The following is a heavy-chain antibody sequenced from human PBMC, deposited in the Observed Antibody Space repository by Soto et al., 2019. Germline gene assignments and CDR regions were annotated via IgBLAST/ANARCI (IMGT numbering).Heavy chain of an antibody. V-gene: IGHV1-3*01. Sequence: ASVKVSCKASGYTFTSYAMHWVRQAPGQRLEWMGWINSGNGNTKYSQKFQGRVTITRDTSASTAYMELSSLRSEDTAVYYCARVRVVPAAMYYWGQGTLVTVSS. CDR3: ARVRVVPAAMYY. J-gene: IGHJ4*02. CDR2: INSGNGNT. CDR1: GYTFTSYA. D-gene: IGHD2-2*01.